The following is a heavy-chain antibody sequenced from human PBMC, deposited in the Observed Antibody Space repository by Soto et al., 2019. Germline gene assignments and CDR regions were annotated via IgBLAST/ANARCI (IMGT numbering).Heavy chain of an antibody. CDR3: ASYGRGTYYYGNYFHH. Sequence: PSETLSLTCAVYGGSFSDYYWTWIRQPPGKGLEWIGEIHHSGSTNYNPSLKSRVTISLDTSKNQFSLKLSSVTAADAAVYYCASYGRGTYYYGNYFHHWGQGTPVTVSS. CDR1: GGSFSDYY. CDR2: IHHSGST. D-gene: IGHD3-10*01. J-gene: IGHJ4*02. V-gene: IGHV4-34*01.